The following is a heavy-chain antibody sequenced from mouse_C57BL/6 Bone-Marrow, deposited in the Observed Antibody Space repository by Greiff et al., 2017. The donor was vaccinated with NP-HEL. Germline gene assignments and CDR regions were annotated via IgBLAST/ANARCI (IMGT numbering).Heavy chain of an antibody. V-gene: IGHV2-3*01. CDR2: IWGDGST. CDR1: GFSLTSYG. J-gene: IGHJ4*01. D-gene: IGHD1-1*01. CDR3: AIITTVVAYYAMDY. Sequence: VKLVESGPGLVAPSQSLSITCTVSGFSLTSYGVSWVRQPPGKGLEWLGVIWGDGSTNYHSALISRLSISKDNSKSQVFLKLNSLQTDDTATYYCAIITTVVAYYAMDYWGQGTSVTVSS.